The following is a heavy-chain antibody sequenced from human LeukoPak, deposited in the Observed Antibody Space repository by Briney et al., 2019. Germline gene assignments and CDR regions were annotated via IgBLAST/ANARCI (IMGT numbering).Heavy chain of an antibody. CDR3: LRLWYYACWSGYYCHY. Sequence: SETLSLTCTVSGGSISSYYWSWIRQPPGKGLGWFGYIYYSGSANYNPSLKSRVTISVATSKNQFSRKLSSVTAADTAVYYVLRLWYYACWSGYYCHYGGQGTLVTVSS. V-gene: IGHV4-59*01. D-gene: IGHD3-3*01. J-gene: IGHJ4*02. CDR2: IYYSGSA. CDR1: GGSISSYY.